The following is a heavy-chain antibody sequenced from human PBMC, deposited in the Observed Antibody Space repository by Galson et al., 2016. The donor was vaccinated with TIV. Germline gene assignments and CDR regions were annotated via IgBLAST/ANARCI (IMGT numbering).Heavy chain of an antibody. D-gene: IGHD2-2*01. CDR1: GFIFSSYG. V-gene: IGHV3-33*01. J-gene: IGHJ6*02. CDR2: IWYDGSNK. CDR3: ARVELVDYGLDV. Sequence: LRLSCAASGFIFSSYGMHWVRQAPGKGLEWVAVIWYDGSNKNYADSVKGRFTIPGDNSKKMLFLQMNSLRAEDTAVYYCARVELVDYGLDVWGQGTTVTVSS.